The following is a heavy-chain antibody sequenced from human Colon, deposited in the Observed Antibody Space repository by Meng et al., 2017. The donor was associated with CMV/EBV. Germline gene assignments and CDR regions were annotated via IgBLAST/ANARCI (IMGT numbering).Heavy chain of an antibody. D-gene: IGHD2-2*02. V-gene: IGHV3-11*01. CDR1: GFAFSDYY. J-gene: IGHJ6*02. Sequence: LKISCAASGFAFSDYYMTWIRQAPGKGLERISYISGSGSAIYYADSVKGRFTISRDNAKSSLYLQMNSLRAEDTAVYYCARDCSVTSCYNPINSYYYFYGMDVWGQGAAVTVSS. CDR2: ISGSGSAI. CDR3: ARDCSVTSCYNPINSYYYFYGMDV.